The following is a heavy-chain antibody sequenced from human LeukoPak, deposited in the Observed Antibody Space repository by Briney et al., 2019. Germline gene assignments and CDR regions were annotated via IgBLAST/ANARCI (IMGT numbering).Heavy chain of an antibody. D-gene: IGHD4-17*01. V-gene: IGHV3-23*01. Sequence: PGGSLRLSCAASGFTFSSYAMSWVRQAPGKGLEWVSAISGSGGSTYYADSVKGRFTISRDNSKNTLYLQMNSLRAEDTAVYYCAKRMKGPTTVTPFDYWGQGTLVTVSS. CDR2: ISGSGGST. CDR1: GFTFSSYA. CDR3: AKRMKGPTTVTPFDY. J-gene: IGHJ4*02.